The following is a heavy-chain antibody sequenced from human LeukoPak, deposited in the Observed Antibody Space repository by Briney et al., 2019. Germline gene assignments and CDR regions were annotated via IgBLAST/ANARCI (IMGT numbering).Heavy chain of an antibody. V-gene: IGHV3-30*04. CDR1: GFTFSSYA. CDR2: ISYDGSNK. D-gene: IGHD6-13*01. J-gene: IGHJ4*02. Sequence: PGGSLRLSCAASGFTFSSYAMHWVRQAPGKGLEWVAVISYDGSNKYYADSVKGRFTISRDNSKNTLYLQMNSLRAEDTAVYYCAIYPAFPCIAAAGIDYWGQGTLVTVSS. CDR3: AIYPAFPCIAAAGIDY.